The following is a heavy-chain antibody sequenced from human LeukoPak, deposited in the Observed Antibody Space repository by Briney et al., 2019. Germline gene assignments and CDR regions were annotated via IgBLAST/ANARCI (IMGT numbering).Heavy chain of an antibody. CDR3: ANAWPAAAGLFFDY. J-gene: IGHJ4*02. CDR2: ISGSGGST. V-gene: IGHV3-23*01. Sequence: GGSLRLSCAASGFTFSSYAMSWVPQAPGKGLEWVSAISGSGGSTYYADSVKGRFTISRDNSKNTLYLQLNSLRAEDTAVYYCANAWPAAAGLFFDYWGQGTLVTVSS. CDR1: GFTFSSYA. D-gene: IGHD6-13*01.